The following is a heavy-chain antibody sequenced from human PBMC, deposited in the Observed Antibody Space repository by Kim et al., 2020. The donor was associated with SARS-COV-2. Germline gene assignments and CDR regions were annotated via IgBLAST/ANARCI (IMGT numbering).Heavy chain of an antibody. V-gene: IGHV3-33*01. CDR3: VREGPRGSYSGLDY. Sequence: GGSLRLSCAASGFTFSNYGMHWVRQAPGKGLEWVAIVWYDGSNENYADSAKGRFTISRDNSKNTLYLQMNGLRAEDTAVYYCVREGPRGSYSGLDYWGQGTLVTLSS. CDR1: GFTFSNYG. J-gene: IGHJ4*02. D-gene: IGHD1-26*01. CDR2: VWYDGSNE.